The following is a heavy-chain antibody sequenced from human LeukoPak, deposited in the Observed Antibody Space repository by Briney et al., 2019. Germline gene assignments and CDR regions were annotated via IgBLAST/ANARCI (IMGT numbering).Heavy chain of an antibody. J-gene: IGHJ4*02. D-gene: IGHD3-16*02. V-gene: IGHV1-18*01. CDR1: GYTFTSYG. Sequence: ASVKVSCKASGYTFTSYGISWVRQAPGQGLEWMGWISAYNGNTNYAQKLQGRVTMTTDTSTSTAYMELRSLRSDDTAVYYCARVGIMITFGGVIVPSDYWGQGTLVTVSS. CDR3: ARVGIMITFGGVIVPSDY. CDR2: ISAYNGNT.